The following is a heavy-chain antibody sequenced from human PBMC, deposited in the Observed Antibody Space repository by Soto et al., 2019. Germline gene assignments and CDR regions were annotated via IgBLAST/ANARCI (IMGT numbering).Heavy chain of an antibody. D-gene: IGHD2-8*02. Sequence: PSETLSLTCAVYGGSFSGYYWTWIRQPPGTGLEWIGEINHSGSTNYNPSLKSRVTISVDTSKNQFSLKLTSVTAADTAVCYCARDKITGLFDYWGQGTPVTVSS. J-gene: IGHJ4*02. V-gene: IGHV4-34*01. CDR1: GGSFSGYY. CDR2: INHSGST. CDR3: ARDKITGLFDY.